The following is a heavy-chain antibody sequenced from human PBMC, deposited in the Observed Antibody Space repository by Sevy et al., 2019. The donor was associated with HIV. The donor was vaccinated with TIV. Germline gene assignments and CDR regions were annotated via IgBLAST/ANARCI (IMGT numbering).Heavy chain of an antibody. CDR3: AREGCTKPHDY. J-gene: IGHJ4*02. V-gene: IGHV3-23*01. CDR2: LSFGCGKI. D-gene: IGHD2-8*01. CDR1: GFTFSKYS. Sequence: GGSLRLSCAASGFTFSKYSMSWVRQTPGKGLEWVSTLSFGCGKINYADSVKGRFTISRDNSKSSLYLQMHNLRLEDTAVYYCAREGCTKPHDYWGQGTLVTVSS.